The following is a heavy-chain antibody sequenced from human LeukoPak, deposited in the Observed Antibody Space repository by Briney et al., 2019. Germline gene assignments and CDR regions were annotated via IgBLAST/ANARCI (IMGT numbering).Heavy chain of an antibody. CDR1: GGLISIRY. Sequence: SETLSLTCTVWGGLISIRYWIGLRQPPGGGLEWIGYIYSSGVTDYSSSLRSRVTMSVDTSKNQFSLKVISVTAADTAVYYCAREGGVVAGTFDYWGQGNLVTISS. J-gene: IGHJ4*02. D-gene: IGHD2-15*01. CDR2: IYSSGVT. CDR3: AREGGVVAGTFDY. V-gene: IGHV4-59*11.